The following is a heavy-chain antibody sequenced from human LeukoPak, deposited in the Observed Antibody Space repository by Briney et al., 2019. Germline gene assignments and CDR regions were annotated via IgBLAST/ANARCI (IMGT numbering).Heavy chain of an antibody. D-gene: IGHD5-24*01. Sequence: GGSLRLSCAASRFTFSRYWMHWVRQAPGKGLVWVSRINSDGISTSYADSVKGRFTISRDTSKNTVSLQMNSLRVEDTAMYYCTRDQMNYWGQGTLVTVSS. V-gene: IGHV3-74*01. CDR1: RFTFSRYW. CDR3: TRDQMNY. CDR2: INSDGIST. J-gene: IGHJ4*02.